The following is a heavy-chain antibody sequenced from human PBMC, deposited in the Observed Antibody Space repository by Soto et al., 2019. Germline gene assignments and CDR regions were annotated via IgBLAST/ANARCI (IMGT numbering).Heavy chain of an antibody. CDR2: ISAYNGNT. CDR1: RSTFPSYG. Sequence: ASAMGSSKASRSTFPSYGISLGRQDPGQGLEWMGWISAYNGNTNYAQKLQGRVTMTTDTSTSTAYMELSSLRSDDTAVYYCARDYYDFWSGYYKNWFDPWGQGTLVTVSS. CDR3: ARDYYDFWSGYYKNWFDP. D-gene: IGHD3-3*01. V-gene: IGHV1-18*04. J-gene: IGHJ5*02.